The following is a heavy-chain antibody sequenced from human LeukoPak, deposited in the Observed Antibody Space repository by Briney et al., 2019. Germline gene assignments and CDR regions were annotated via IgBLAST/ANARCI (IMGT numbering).Heavy chain of an antibody. Sequence: SETLSLTCTVSGGSISSGGYYWSWVRQHPGKGREWIGYIYYSGSTYYNPSLKSRVTISVDTSKNQFSLKLSSVTAADTAVYYCARAPIWSAFDIWGQGTMVTVSS. D-gene: IGHD2-21*01. J-gene: IGHJ3*02. CDR3: ARAPIWSAFDI. V-gene: IGHV4-31*03. CDR2: IYYSGST. CDR1: GGSISSGGYY.